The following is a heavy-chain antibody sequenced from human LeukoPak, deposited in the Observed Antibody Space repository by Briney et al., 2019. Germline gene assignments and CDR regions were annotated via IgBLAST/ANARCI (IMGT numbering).Heavy chain of an antibody. V-gene: IGHV3-7*01. CDR1: TFTFSSYW. CDR3: TRLQIAVAGPNWFDP. D-gene: IGHD6-19*01. J-gene: IGHJ5*02. Sequence: GGSLRLSCAASTFTFSSYWMSGGRQAPGEGGEWVANIKQDGSFQFYMDFLNSPFSVSRHNANNSLYLQMNGLRVEDTAVYYCTRLQIAVAGPNWFDPCGQGPLVTVSS. CDR2: IKQDGSFQ.